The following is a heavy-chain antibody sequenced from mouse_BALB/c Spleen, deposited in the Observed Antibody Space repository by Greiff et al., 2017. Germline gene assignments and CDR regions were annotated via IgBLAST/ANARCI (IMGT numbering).Heavy chain of an antibody. Sequence: EVNVVESGGGLVQPGGSRKLSCAASGFTFSSFGMHWVRQAPEKGLEWVAYISSGSSTIYYADTVKGRFTISRDNPKNTLFLQMTSLRSEDTAMYYCAREDYDAMDYWGQGTSVTVSS. D-gene: IGHD1-1*02. CDR1: GFTFSSFG. CDR2: ISSGSSTI. CDR3: AREDYDAMDY. V-gene: IGHV5-17*02. J-gene: IGHJ4*01.